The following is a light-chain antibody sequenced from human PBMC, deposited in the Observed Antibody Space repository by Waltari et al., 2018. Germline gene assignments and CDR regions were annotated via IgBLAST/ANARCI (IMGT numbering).Light chain of an antibody. J-gene: IGKJ2*01. CDR3: QQYYSYPLYT. Sequence: CRASQGISSYLAWYQQKPGKAPKLLIYATSTLQSGVPSRFSGSGSGTDFTLTISCLQSEDFATYYCQQYYSYPLYTFGQGTKLEIK. CDR2: ATS. V-gene: IGKV1-8*01. CDR1: QGISSY.